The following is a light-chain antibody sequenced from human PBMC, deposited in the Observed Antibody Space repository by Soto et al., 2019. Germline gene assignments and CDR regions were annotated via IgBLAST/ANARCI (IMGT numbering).Light chain of an antibody. V-gene: IGKV3-20*01. CDR1: QTVTSSF. J-gene: IGKJ1*01. CDR3: QQYGNSPRT. Sequence: EIVLTQSPGTLSLSPGERATLSCRASQTVTSSFLAWYQQKPGQAPRLLISGASNRATDIPDRFSGSGSGTDFTLVISRVGPEDSAVYDCQQYGNSPRTFGQGTKVEI. CDR2: GAS.